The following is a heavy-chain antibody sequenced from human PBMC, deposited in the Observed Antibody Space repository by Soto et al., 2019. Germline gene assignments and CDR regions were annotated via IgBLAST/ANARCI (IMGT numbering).Heavy chain of an antibody. CDR2: IYYSGST. V-gene: IGHV4-28*01. J-gene: IGHJ4*02. CDR3: ARSRAWSGSYYGYFDY. D-gene: IGHD1-26*01. CDR1: GYSISSSNW. Sequence: PSETLSLTCAVSGYSISSSNWRGWIRQPPGKGLEWIGYIYYSGSTYYNPSLKSRVTMSVDTSKNQFSLKLSSVTAVDTAVYYCARSRAWSGSYYGYFDYWGQGTLVTVSS.